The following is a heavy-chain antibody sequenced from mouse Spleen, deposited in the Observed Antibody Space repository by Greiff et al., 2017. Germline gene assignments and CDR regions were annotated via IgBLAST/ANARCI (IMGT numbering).Heavy chain of an antibody. J-gene: IGHJ2*01. CDR2: IDPENGDT. D-gene: IGHD1-1*01. V-gene: IGHV14-4*01. Sequence: VQLQQSGAELVRPGASVKLSCTASGFNIKDDYMHWVKQRPEQGLEWIGWIDPENGDTEYASKFQGKATITADTSSNTAYLQLSSLTSEDTAVYYCTVLTTVVAVDYWGQGTTLTVSS. CDR1: GFNIKDDY. CDR3: TVLTTVVAVDY.